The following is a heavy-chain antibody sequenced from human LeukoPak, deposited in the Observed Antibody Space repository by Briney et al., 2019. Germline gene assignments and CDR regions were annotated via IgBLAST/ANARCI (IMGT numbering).Heavy chain of an antibody. CDR1: GFTFSSYA. CDR3: AKDSAAAGTSYFDY. J-gene: IGHJ4*02. CDR2: ISGSGGST. Sequence: PGGPLRLSCAASGFTFSSYAMSWVRQAPGKGLEWVSAISGSGGSTYYADSVKGRFTISRDNSKNTLYLQMNSLRAEDTAVYYCAKDSAAAGTSYFDYWGQGTLVTVSS. D-gene: IGHD6-13*01. V-gene: IGHV3-23*01.